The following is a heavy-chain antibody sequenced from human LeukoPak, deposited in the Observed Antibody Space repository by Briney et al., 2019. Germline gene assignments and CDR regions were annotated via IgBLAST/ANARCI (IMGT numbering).Heavy chain of an antibody. CDR1: GFTFSSYG. CDR2: IWYDGSNK. V-gene: IGHV3-33*06. J-gene: IGHJ4*02. Sequence: GGSLRLSCAASGFTFSSYGMHWVRQAPGKGLEGVAVIWYDGSNKYYADSVKGRFTISRDSSKNTLYLQMNSLRAEDTAVYYCAKDGVPYYYDSSGYSDYWGQGTLVTVSS. D-gene: IGHD3-22*01. CDR3: AKDGVPYYYDSSGYSDY.